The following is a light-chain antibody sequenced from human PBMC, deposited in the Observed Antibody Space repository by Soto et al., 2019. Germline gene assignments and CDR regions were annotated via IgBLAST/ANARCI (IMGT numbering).Light chain of an antibody. Sequence: DIVLTQSPGTLSLSPGERATLSCRASQSVSNNYLAWYRQKPGQAPRLLIYGASNRATGIPDRFSGGGSGTDFTLTISRLEPEDFAVYYCQQFSSYPLTFGGGTKVDI. CDR3: QQFSSYPLT. CDR2: GAS. CDR1: QSVSNNY. J-gene: IGKJ4*01. V-gene: IGKV3-20*01.